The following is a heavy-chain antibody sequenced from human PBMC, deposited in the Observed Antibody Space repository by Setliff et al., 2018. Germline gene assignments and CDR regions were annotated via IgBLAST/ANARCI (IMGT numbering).Heavy chain of an antibody. V-gene: IGHV5-51*01. D-gene: IGHD3-22*01. CDR1: GYTFTNYW. CDR2: LKPGDSGI. J-gene: IGHJ4*02. CDR3: VRHPYYDSSGYYSYFDY. Sequence: GASLTLSCQGSGYTFTNYWIGWVRQMPGKGLEWMGILKPGDSGIRYSPSFQGQVTLSADTSIATAYLHWTSLKASDTAMYYCVRHPYYDSSGYYSYFDYWGQGALVTVSS.